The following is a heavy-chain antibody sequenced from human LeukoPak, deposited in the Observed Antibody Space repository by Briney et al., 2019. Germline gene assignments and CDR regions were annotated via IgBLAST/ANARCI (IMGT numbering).Heavy chain of an antibody. CDR1: GGTFSSYA. CDR2: IIPTLGIA. Sequence: SVKVSCKASGGTFSSYAISWVRQAPGQGLEWMGRIIPTLGIANYAQKFQGRVTITADKSTSTAYMELSSLRSEDTAVYYCARDMGYYDILTGYYFDYWGQGTLVTVSS. V-gene: IGHV1-69*04. J-gene: IGHJ4*02. D-gene: IGHD3-9*01. CDR3: ARDMGYYDILTGYYFDY.